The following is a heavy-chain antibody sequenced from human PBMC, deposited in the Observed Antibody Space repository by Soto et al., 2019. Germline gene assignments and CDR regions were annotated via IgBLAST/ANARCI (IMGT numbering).Heavy chain of an antibody. CDR2: IYYSGST. CDR1: GGSISSGDYY. D-gene: IGHD2-21*01. J-gene: IGHJ6*02. CDR3: ARVIRYYYGMDG. V-gene: IGHV4-30-4*01. Sequence: SETLSLTCTVSGGSISSGDYYWSWIRQPPGKGLEWIGYIYYSGSTYYNPSLKSRVTISVDTSKNQFSLKLSSVTAADTAVYYCARVIRYYYGMDGWGQGTTVTVSS.